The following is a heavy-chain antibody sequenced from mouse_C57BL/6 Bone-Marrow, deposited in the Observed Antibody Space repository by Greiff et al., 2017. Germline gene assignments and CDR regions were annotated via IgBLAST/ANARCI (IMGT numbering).Heavy chain of an antibody. CDR2: IWSDGST. Sequence: VKLMESGPGLVAPSQSLSITCTVSGFSLTSSGVHWVRQPPGKGLEWLVVIWSDGSTTYNSALKSRLSISKDNSKSQVFLKMNSLQTDDTAMYYCARRRYDYDALLDYWGQGTTLTVSS. CDR3: ARRRYDYDALLDY. CDR1: GFSLTSSG. V-gene: IGHV2-6*03. D-gene: IGHD2-4*01. J-gene: IGHJ2*01.